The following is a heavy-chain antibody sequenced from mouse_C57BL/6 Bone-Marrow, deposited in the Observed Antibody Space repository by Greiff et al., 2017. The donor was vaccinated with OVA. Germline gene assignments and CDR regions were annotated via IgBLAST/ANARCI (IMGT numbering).Heavy chain of an antibody. V-gene: IGHV5-9-1*02. CDR1: GFTFSSYA. CDR2: ISSGGDYI. D-gene: IGHD1-1*01. Sequence: VTLVESGEGLVKPGGSLQLSCAASGFTFSSYAMSWVRQPPEKRLEWVAYISSGGDYIYYADTVKGRFTISRDNARNTLYLQMSSLKSEDTAMYYCTRDPATVVATRNYYAMDYWGQGTSVTVSS. CDR3: TRDPATVVATRNYYAMDY. J-gene: IGHJ4*01.